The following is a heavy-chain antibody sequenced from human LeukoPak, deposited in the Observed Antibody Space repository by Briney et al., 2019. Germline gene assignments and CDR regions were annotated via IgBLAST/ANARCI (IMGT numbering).Heavy chain of an antibody. CDR2: IIPILGIA. J-gene: IGHJ6*02. V-gene: IGHV1-69*04. Sequence: SVKVSCKASGGTFISYAISWVRQAPGQGLEWMGRIIPILGIANYAQKFQGRVTITADKSTSTAYMELSSLRSEDTAVYYCARTRGTTNLGYYYYGMDVWGQGTTVTVSS. CDR1: GGTFISYA. CDR3: ARTRGTTNLGYYYYGMDV. D-gene: IGHD2-2*01.